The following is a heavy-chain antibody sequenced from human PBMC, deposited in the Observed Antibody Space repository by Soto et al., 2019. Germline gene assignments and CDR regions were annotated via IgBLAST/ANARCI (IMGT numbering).Heavy chain of an antibody. J-gene: IGHJ4*02. CDR2: IYWDDDK. V-gene: IGHV2-5*02. D-gene: IGHD3-3*01. Sequence: QITLNESGPTVVRPTETLTLTCRFSGFSLTTSGVGVGWIRQSPGKAPEWLALIYWDDDKRYSASLKSRLTITKDTSKNQVVLTVSDLDPRDTATYYCAHRVLRTVFGLVTTTAIYFDVWGQGTPVAVSS. CDR3: AHRVLRTVFGLVTTTAIYFDV. CDR1: GFSLTTSGVG.